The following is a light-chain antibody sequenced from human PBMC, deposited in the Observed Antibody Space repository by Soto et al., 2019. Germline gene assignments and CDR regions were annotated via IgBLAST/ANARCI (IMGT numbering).Light chain of an antibody. CDR1: SSDIGAYDS. CDR3: SSYAGRSTYV. CDR2: DVS. Sequence: QSALTQPPSGSQSPGQSITISCTGTSSDIGAYDSVSWYQQHPGKAPKLIISDVSDQPSGVSYRFSGSKSGNTASLTISGLQAEDEAEYYCSSYAGRSTYVFGTGTKVTVL. V-gene: IGLV2-14*03. J-gene: IGLJ1*01.